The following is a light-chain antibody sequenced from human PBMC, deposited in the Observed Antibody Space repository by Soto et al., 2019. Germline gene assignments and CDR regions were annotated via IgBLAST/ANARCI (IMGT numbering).Light chain of an antibody. CDR3: QQYYSYPLT. Sequence: AIRMTQSPSSLSASTGDRVTITCRASQGISSYLAWYQQKPGKAPKLLIYAASTLQSGVTSRFSGSGSGTDFTLTISCLQSEDFATYYCQQYYSYPLTFGGETKVEIK. CDR1: QGISSY. V-gene: IGKV1-8*01. J-gene: IGKJ4*01. CDR2: AAS.